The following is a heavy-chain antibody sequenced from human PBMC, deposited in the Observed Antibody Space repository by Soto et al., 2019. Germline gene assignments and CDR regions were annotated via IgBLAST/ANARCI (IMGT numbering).Heavy chain of an antibody. Sequence: SETLSLTCTVSGGSISGSTYYWAWIRQPPGKGPEWIGSIYYSGSAYDNPALKSRVTISVDTSKNQFSLKLTSVTAADTAVYFRARPRLGATILSGFDSWGQGIGVTVSS. J-gene: IGHJ4*02. CDR3: ARPRLGATILSGFDS. CDR2: IYYSGSA. D-gene: IGHD5-12*01. V-gene: IGHV4-39*01. CDR1: GGSISGSTYY.